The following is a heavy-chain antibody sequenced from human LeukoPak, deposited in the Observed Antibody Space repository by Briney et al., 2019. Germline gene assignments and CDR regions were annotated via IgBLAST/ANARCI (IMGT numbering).Heavy chain of an antibody. J-gene: IGHJ3*02. CDR1: GFTFSSYG. D-gene: IGHD4-17*01. CDR3: ANPDYGDNAFDI. Sequence: GGSLRLSCAASGFTFSSYGMHWVRQAPGKGLEWVAFIRYDGSNKYYADSVKGRFTISRDNSKNTLYLQMNSLRAEDTAVYYYANPDYGDNAFDIWGQGTMVTVSS. V-gene: IGHV3-30*02. CDR2: IRYDGSNK.